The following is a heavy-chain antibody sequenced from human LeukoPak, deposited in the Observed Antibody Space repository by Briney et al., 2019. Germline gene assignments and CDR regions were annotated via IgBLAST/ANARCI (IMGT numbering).Heavy chain of an antibody. CDR1: GFTFSSYS. CDR3: ARNWVYYDFWSAPDDAFDI. CDR2: ISSSSSYI. J-gene: IGHJ3*02. Sequence: SGGSLRLSCAASGFTFSSYSMNWVRQAPGKGLEWVSSISSSSSYIYYADSVKGRFTISRDNAKNSLYLQMNSLRAEDTAVYYCARNWVYYDFWSAPDDAFDIWGHGTMVTVSS. V-gene: IGHV3-21*01. D-gene: IGHD3-3*01.